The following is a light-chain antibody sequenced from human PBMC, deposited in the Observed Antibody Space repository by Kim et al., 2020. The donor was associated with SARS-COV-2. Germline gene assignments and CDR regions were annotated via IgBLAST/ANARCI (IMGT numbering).Light chain of an antibody. CDR3: QQYNDWPPIT. J-gene: IGKJ5*01. CDR1: QSVSNN. V-gene: IGKV3-15*01. Sequence: EIVMTQSPATLSVSPGETATLSCRASQSVSNNLAWYQQKPGQAPRLRIFSASTRATGIPARFSGSGSGTEFTLTISSLQSEDSAAYFCQQYNDWPPITFGQGTRLEIK. CDR2: SAS.